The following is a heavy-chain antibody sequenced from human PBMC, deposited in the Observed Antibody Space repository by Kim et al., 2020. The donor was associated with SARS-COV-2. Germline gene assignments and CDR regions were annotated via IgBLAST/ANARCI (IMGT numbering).Heavy chain of an antibody. Sequence: GKGRFTISRDNSKNSLYLQMNSLRTEDTALYYCAKDYDSSGYYSTYYFDYWGQGTLVTVSS. CDR3: AKDYDSSGYYSTYYFDY. J-gene: IGHJ4*02. D-gene: IGHD3-22*01. V-gene: IGHV3-43*01.